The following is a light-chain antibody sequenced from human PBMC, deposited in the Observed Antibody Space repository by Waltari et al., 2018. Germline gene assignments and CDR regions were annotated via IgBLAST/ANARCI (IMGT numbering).Light chain of an antibody. CDR1: SSDVGRYNY. CDR2: EVT. Sequence: QSALPQPPSASGSPAPSVPISCTGTSSDVGRYNYVSWYQQHPGKAPKLIIYEVTKRPSGVPDRFSGSKSGNTASLTVSGLQAEDEADYYCSSFADTNPFVFGTGTKVTVL. J-gene: IGLJ1*01. V-gene: IGLV2-8*01. CDR3: SSFADTNPFV.